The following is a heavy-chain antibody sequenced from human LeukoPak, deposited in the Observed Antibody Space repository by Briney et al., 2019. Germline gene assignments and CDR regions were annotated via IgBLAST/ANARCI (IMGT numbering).Heavy chain of an antibody. CDR1: GYSFTSYW. V-gene: IGHV1-18*04. CDR3: ARDYEQLNDY. CDR2: ISAYNGNT. D-gene: IGHD6-13*01. Sequence: GESLKISCKGSGYSFTSYWIGWVRQAPGQGLEWMGWISAYNGNTNYAQKLQGRVTMTTDTSTSTAYMELRSLRSDDTAVYYCARDYEQLNDYWGQGTLVTVSS. J-gene: IGHJ4*02.